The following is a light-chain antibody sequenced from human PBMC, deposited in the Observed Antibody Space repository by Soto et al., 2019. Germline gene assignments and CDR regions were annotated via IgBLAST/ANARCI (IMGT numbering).Light chain of an antibody. J-gene: IGLJ2*01. V-gene: IGLV2-23*01. CDR1: SSDVGSYNL. CDR2: EGS. CDR3: CSYAVSGTLVV. Sequence: QSALTQPASVSGSPGQSITISCTGTSSDVGSYNLVSWYQQHPGIAPKLMIYEGSKRPSGVSNRFSGSKSGNTASPTISGLQAEDEADYYCCSYAVSGTLVVFGGGTKLTVL.